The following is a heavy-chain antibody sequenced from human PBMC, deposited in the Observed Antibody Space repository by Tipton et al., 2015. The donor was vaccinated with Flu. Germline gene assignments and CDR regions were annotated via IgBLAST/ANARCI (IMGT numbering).Heavy chain of an antibody. V-gene: IGHV4-4*07. CDR2: IYSGGST. D-gene: IGHD5-24*01. Sequence: TLSLTCTFSGGSISSYYWSWIRQPAGKQLEWIGRIYSGGSTLYNPSLNSRVAMSVDTSKKQFSLRLSSVTAADTAVYFCVFGYNFPSLDYWGRGTLVTVSS. CDR1: GGSISSYY. J-gene: IGHJ4*02. CDR3: VFGYNFPSLDY.